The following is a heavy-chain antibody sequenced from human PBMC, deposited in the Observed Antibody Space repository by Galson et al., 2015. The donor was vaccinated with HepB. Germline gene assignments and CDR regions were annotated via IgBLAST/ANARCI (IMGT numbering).Heavy chain of an antibody. CDR2: ISANSGKT. D-gene: IGHD1-1*01. Sequence: SVKVSCKASGYSFTTNGISWVRQAPGQGLEWMGWISANSGKTNYAQKYQNRVTLTRDTATSTVHMELMNSLKTEDTAVYYCTTTVRPEDFIDYWGQGTLVTVSS. CDR3: TTTVRPEDFIDY. CDR1: GYSFTTNG. V-gene: IGHV1-18*04. J-gene: IGHJ4*02.